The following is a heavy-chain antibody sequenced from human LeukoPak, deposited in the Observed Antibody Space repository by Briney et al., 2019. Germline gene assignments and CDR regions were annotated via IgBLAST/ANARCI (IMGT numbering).Heavy chain of an antibody. CDR3: ARGYECWFDP. J-gene: IGHJ5*02. CDR2: INHSGST. Sequence: NPSETLSLTCAVYGGSFSGYYWSWIRQPPGKGLEWIGEINHSGSTNYNPSLKSRVTISVDTSKNQFSLKLSSVTAADTAVYYCARGYECWFDPWGQGTLVTVSS. V-gene: IGHV4-34*01. CDR1: GGSFSGYY. D-gene: IGHD3-22*01.